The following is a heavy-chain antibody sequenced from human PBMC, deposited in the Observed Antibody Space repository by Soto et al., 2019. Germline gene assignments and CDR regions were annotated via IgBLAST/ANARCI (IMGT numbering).Heavy chain of an antibody. J-gene: IGHJ6*02. CDR1: GFTFTSSA. CDR2: IVVGSGNT. V-gene: IGHV1-58*01. D-gene: IGHD5-18*01. CDR3: AAGVWLKNYYYYGMDV. Sequence: ASVKVSCKASGFTFTSSAVQWVRQARGQRLEWIGWIVVGSGNTNYAQKFQERVTITRDMSTSTAYMELSSLRSEDTAVYYCAAGVWLKNYYYYGMDVWGQGTTVTVSS.